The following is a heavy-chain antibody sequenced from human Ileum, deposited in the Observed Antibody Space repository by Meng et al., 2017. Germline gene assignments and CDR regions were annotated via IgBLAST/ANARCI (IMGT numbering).Heavy chain of an antibody. CDR2: IKPDGSEK. V-gene: IGHV3-7*01. CDR1: GFTVSSYY. Sequence: GGSLRLSCTVYGFTVSSYYMSWVRQAPGMGLEWVANIKPDGSEKYYVDSMKSRFTISRDNDKNSLYLQMNSMRVENTADYYCIPSMDRGPNGFSYYCMDVWGQGTTVTVSS. J-gene: IGHJ6*02. D-gene: IGHD3-10*01. CDR3: IPSMDRGPNGFSYYCMDV.